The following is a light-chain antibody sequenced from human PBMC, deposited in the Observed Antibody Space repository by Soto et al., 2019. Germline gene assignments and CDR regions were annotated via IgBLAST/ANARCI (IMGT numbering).Light chain of an antibody. CDR3: QQYNRWRT. V-gene: IGKV3-15*01. CDR1: QSITTN. Sequence: EIVMTQSPATLSVSPGDRATLSCRASQSITTNLVWYQQKAGQAPRLLIYGASTRATGIPARFSGSGTGTEFTLTISSLQSEDFAVYYCQQYNRWRTFGQGTKVDIK. CDR2: GAS. J-gene: IGKJ1*01.